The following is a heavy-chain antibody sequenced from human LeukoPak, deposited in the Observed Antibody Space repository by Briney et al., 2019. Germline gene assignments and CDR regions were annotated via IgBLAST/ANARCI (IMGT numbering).Heavy chain of an antibody. V-gene: IGHV3-23*01. J-gene: IGHJ4*02. CDR2: ISGSGGST. CDR3: ANIGNYDSSGYYYVDY. CDR1: GFTFSTYS. D-gene: IGHD3-22*01. Sequence: GGSLRLSCAASGFTFSTYSMNWVRQAPGKGLEWVSAISGSGGSTYYADSVKGRFTISRDNSKNTLYLQMNSLRAEDTAVYYCANIGNYDSSGYYYVDYWGQGTLVTVSS.